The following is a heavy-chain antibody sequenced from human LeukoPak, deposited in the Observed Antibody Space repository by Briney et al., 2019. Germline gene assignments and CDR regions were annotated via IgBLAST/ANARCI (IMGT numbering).Heavy chain of an antibody. J-gene: IGHJ5*02. CDR1: GGSISSYY. CDR2: IYYSGST. D-gene: IGHD3-3*02. V-gene: IGHV4-59*01. Sequence: PSETLSLTCTVSGGSISSYYWSWIRQPPGKGLEWIGYIYYSGSTNYNPSLKSRVTISVDTSKNQFSLKLSSVTAADTAVYYCARVMGISRWFDPWGQGTLVTVSS. CDR3: ARVMGISRWFDP.